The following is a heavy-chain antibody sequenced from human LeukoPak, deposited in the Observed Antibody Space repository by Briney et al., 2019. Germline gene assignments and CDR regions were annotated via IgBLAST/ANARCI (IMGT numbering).Heavy chain of an antibody. CDR1: GYTFTSYG. D-gene: IGHD6-6*01. Sequence: ASVKVSCKASGYTFTSYGISWVRQAPGQGLEWMGWIRAYNGNTNYAQKLQGRVTMTTDTSTSTAYTELRSLRSDDTAVYYCARVRRHSSSSKHFDYWGQGTLVTVCS. CDR3: ARVRRHSSSSKHFDY. V-gene: IGHV1-18*01. J-gene: IGHJ4*02. CDR2: IRAYNGNT.